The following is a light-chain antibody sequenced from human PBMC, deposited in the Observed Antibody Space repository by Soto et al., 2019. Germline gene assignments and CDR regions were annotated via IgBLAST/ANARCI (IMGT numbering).Light chain of an antibody. J-gene: IGKJ1*01. CDR3: QQSHSTPWT. Sequence: DIEMTQCPATRSGSVGDRVTITCRASQTISSWLALYQQKPGKAPKLLIYAASSLQTGVPSRFSGSGSGTDFTLTISSLQPEDFATYYRQQSHSTPWTFGQGTKVDIK. V-gene: IGKV1-39*01. CDR2: AAS. CDR1: QTISSW.